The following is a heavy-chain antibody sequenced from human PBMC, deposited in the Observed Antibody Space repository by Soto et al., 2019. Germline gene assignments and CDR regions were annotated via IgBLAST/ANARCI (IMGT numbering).Heavy chain of an antibody. CDR3: AKVGRKTGYEDF. D-gene: IGHD5-12*01. CDR2: ITANGGTT. Sequence: GYLRLSCAGSGFSLRNYAMSWVRQAPGKGLEWVSLITANGGTTYYRDSVKGRFFISRDESKTYLQMSSLRAEDTALYYCAKVGRKTGYEDFWGPGTLVTVSS. V-gene: IGHV3-23*01. CDR1: GFSLRNYA. J-gene: IGHJ4*02.